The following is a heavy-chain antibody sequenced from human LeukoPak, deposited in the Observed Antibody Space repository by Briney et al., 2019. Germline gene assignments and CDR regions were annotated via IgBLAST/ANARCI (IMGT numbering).Heavy chain of an antibody. D-gene: IGHD2-21*02. CDR2: INDSGST. CDR1: GGSFSGYY. Sequence: SETLSLTCTVYGGSFSGYYWSWIRQPPGKGLEWIGEINDSGSTNYNPSLKSRVTISVDTSKNQFSLKLSSVTAADTAVYYCARDARTYCGGDCYRVLDYWGQGTLVTVSS. J-gene: IGHJ4*02. CDR3: ARDARTYCGGDCYRVLDY. V-gene: IGHV4-34*01.